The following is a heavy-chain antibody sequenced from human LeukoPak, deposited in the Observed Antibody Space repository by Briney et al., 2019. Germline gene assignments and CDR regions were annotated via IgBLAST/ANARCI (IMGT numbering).Heavy chain of an antibody. Sequence: GGSLRLSCAASGFTFSSYGMHWVRQAPGKGLEWVAFIRYDGSNKYYADSVKGRFTISRDNAKNSLYLQMNSLRAEDTAVYYCARCRYDILTGYSAYYYYMDVWGKGTTVTVSS. CDR2: IRYDGSNK. D-gene: IGHD3-9*01. J-gene: IGHJ6*03. CDR1: GFTFSSYG. V-gene: IGHV3-30*02. CDR3: ARCRYDILTGYSAYYYYMDV.